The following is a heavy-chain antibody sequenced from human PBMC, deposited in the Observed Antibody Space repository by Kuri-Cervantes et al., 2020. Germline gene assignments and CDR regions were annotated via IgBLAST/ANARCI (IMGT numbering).Heavy chain of an antibody. CDR2: IYYSGST. V-gene: IGHV4-59*01. CDR3: ARAGAGVRPIDF. CDR1: GGSISSYY. Sequence: GSLRLSCTVSGGSISSYYWSWIRQPPGKGLEWIGYIYYSGSTNYNPSLKSRVTISVDTSKNQFSLKLSSVTAADTAVYYCARAGAGVRPIDFWGQGTLVTVSS. D-gene: IGHD4/OR15-4a*01. J-gene: IGHJ4*02.